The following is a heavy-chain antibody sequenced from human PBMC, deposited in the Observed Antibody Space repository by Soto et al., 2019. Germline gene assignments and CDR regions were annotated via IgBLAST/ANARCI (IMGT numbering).Heavy chain of an antibody. J-gene: IGHJ4*02. V-gene: IGHV3-23*01. Sequence: AGSLRLSCVASGFTFSSYVMSWVRQAPGKGLEWVSSFSGISGITYYADSVKGRFTISRDTSKNTLYLQMNSLRAEDTAVYYCARMLRTTVVTHPPRTIDYWGQGTLVTVSS. CDR1: GFTFSSYV. D-gene: IGHD2-21*02. CDR2: FSGISGIT. CDR3: ARMLRTTVVTHPPRTIDY.